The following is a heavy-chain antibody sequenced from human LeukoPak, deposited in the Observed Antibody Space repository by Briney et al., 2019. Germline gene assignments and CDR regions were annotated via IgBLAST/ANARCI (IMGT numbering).Heavy chain of an antibody. CDR2: IIPLFGTA. CDR3: ARGTITSSTCYIGRHLRGPLDY. Sequence: SVKISCKASLGTFISYAISWVRQAPGQGLEWMGRIIPLFGTANYAHKFRGRVTITTDESTSTAYMELSSIRSEDTPVYYCARGTITSSTCYIGRHLRGPLDYWGKGTLVTVP. CDR1: LGTFISYA. V-gene: IGHV1-69*05. D-gene: IGHD6-13*01. J-gene: IGHJ4*02.